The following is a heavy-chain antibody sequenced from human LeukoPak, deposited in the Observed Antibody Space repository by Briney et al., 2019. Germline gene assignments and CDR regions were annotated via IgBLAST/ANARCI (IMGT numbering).Heavy chain of an antibody. J-gene: IGHJ6*02. V-gene: IGHV3-30*04. CDR3: ARASGYCSSTSCYYYYGMDV. Sequence: GGSLRLSCAASGFTFSSYAMHWVRQAPGKGLEWVAVISYDGSNKYYADSVKGRFTISRDNSKNTLYLQMNSLRAEDTAVYYCARASGYCSSTSCYYYYGMDVWGQGTTVTVSS. CDR1: GFTFSSYA. CDR2: ISYDGSNK. D-gene: IGHD2-2*01.